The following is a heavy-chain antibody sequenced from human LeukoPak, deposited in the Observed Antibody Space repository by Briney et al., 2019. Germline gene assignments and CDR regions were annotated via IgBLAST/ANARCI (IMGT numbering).Heavy chain of an antibody. D-gene: IGHD2-21*02. CDR3: AKDRGDWTYSSDY. CDR2: IENAGSN. J-gene: IGHJ4*02. Sequence: GGSLRLSCAASGFTVNTYNIHWVRQAPGKGLEWVAFIENAGSNYADSVKGRFTISRDTSKNTVFLQMNSLRTDDTAVYYCAKDRGDWTYSSDYWGQGTLVTVSS. V-gene: IGHV3-30*02. CDR1: GFTVNTYN.